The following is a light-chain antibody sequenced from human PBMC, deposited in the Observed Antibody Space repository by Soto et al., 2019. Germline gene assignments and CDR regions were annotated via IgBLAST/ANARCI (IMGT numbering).Light chain of an antibody. CDR1: HDVSRN. CDR3: QQYNSMLS. Sequence: DIQMTQSPSALSASVGDRVTIACQSSHDVSRNLNWFQQKPGEAPKLLIYDASNLERGVSSSFSGSGSGTDFTLTISSLQPEDVATYYCQQYNSMLSFGGGTEVEMK. J-gene: IGKJ4*01. V-gene: IGKV1-33*01. CDR2: DAS.